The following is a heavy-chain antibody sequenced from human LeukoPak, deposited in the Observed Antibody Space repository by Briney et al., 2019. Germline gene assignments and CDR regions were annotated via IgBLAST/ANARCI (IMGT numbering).Heavy chain of an antibody. D-gene: IGHD3-22*01. CDR2: ITPNSGGT. CDR3: ARDRTDYYDSNAYYPNWFDP. V-gene: IGHV1-2*02. CDR1: GYTFTGYY. J-gene: IGHJ5*02. Sequence: ASVKVSCKASGYTFTGYYMHWVRQAPGQGLEWMGWITPNSGGTNYAQKFQGRVTMTRDTSISTVYMELSRLRSDDTAVYYCARDRTDYYDSNAYYPNWFDPWGQGTLVTVSS.